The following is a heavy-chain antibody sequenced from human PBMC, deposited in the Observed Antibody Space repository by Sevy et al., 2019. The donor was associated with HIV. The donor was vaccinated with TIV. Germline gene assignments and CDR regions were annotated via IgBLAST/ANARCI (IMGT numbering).Heavy chain of an antibody. V-gene: IGHV3-23*01. CDR3: AKDRLRFGDQKYDAFDI. D-gene: IGHD3-10*01. J-gene: IGHJ3*02. CDR1: GFTFSSYA. CDR2: ISGSGGST. Sequence: GGSLRLSCAASGFTFSSYAMSWVRQAPGKGLEWVSAISGSGGSTYYADSVKGRFTISRDNSKNTLYLQMNSLRAEDTAVYYCAKDRLRFGDQKYDAFDIWGQGTMVTVSS.